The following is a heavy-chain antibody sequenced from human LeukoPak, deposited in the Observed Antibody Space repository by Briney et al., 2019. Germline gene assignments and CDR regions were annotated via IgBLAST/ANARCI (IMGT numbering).Heavy chain of an antibody. J-gene: IGHJ5*02. D-gene: IGHD3-22*01. Sequence: SETLSLTCTVSGGSISGYYWSWIRQPPGKGLEWIGNIYYSGSTNYNPSLKSRVTISVDTSKNQFSLKLSSVTAADTAVYYCARVGGDSSGYWGFDPWGQGTLVTVSS. CDR2: IYYSGST. V-gene: IGHV4-59*01. CDR3: ARVGGDSSGYWGFDP. CDR1: GGSISGYY.